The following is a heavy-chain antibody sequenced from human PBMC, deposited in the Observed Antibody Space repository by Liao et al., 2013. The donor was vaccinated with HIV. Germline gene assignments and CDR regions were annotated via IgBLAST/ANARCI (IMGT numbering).Heavy chain of an antibody. J-gene: IGHJ5*02. Sequence: QVQLQESGPGLVKPSETLSLTCAVYGGSLSGYYWSWIRQPPGKGLEWIGEINHSGSTNYNPSLKSRVTILVDTSKNQFSLKLSSVTAADTAVYYCARVYDILTGSWFDPWGQGTLVTVSS. D-gene: IGHD3-9*01. CDR3: ARVYDILTGSWFDP. CDR1: GGSLSGYY. CDR2: INHSGST. V-gene: IGHV4-34*01.